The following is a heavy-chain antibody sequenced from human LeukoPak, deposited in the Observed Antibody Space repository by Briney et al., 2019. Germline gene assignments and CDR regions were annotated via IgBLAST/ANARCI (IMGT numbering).Heavy chain of an antibody. V-gene: IGHV3-30*04. CDR3: ASGKYRYGDNWFDP. D-gene: IGHD5-18*01. CDR1: GFTFSSYA. CDR2: ISYDGSNK. J-gene: IGHJ5*02. Sequence: HPGRSLRLSCAASGFTFSSYAMHWVRQAPGKGLEWVAVISYDGSNKYYADSVKGRFTISRDNSKNTLYLQMNSLRAEDTAVYFCASGKYRYGDNWFDPWGQGTLATVSS.